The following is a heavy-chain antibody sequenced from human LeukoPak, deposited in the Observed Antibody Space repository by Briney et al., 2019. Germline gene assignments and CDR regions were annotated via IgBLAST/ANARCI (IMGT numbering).Heavy chain of an antibody. CDR3: ARVHIVVVVAATSIVFDY. CDR2: ISAYNGNT. V-gene: IGHV1-18*01. J-gene: IGHJ4*02. CDR1: GYTFTSYG. Sequence: GASVKVPCKASGYTFTSYGISWVRQAPGQGLEWMGWISAYNGNTNYAQKLQGRVTMTTDTSTSTAYMELRSLRSDDTAVYYCARVHIVVVVAATSIVFDYWGQGTLVTVSS. D-gene: IGHD2-15*01.